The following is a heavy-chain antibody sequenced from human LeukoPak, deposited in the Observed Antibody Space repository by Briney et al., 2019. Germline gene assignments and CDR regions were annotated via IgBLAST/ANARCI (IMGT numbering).Heavy chain of an antibody. V-gene: IGHV3-74*03. J-gene: IGHJ4*02. Sequence: PGGSLRLSCAASGFTFSNYWVHWVRQAPGKGLVWVSRIDNAGSITTYADSVKGRFTISRDNAKNTLYLQMNSLRAEDTAVYFCVRDGQGSTPLDYWGQGTLVTVSS. CDR2: IDNAGSIT. CDR1: GFTFSNYW. CDR3: VRDGQGSTPLDY.